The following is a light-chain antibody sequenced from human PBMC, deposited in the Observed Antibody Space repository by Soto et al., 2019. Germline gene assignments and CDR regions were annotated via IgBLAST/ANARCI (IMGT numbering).Light chain of an antibody. CDR2: DAS. J-gene: IGKJ3*01. Sequence: EIVLTQSPATLSLSPGERATLSCRASQSVSSSLAWYQQKPGQAPRLLIYDASNRATGIPARFSGSGSGTDFTLTISSLEPEDFAVYYCQQPSNWPLTFGPGTKVDIK. CDR3: QQPSNWPLT. CDR1: QSVSSS. V-gene: IGKV3-11*01.